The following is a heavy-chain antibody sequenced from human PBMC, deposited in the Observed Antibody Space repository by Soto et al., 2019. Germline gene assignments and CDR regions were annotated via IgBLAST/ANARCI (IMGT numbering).Heavy chain of an antibody. CDR3: AHGLARTEARDDAYEI. J-gene: IGHJ3*02. Sequence: QITLKESGPTLVKPTQPLTLTCIFSGFSISTSGLGVGWIRKPPEKSMEWLALIYWDDAKRYSPSLKSRLTISEDPYKNQVVRTMTNIDPADTTTDSCAHGLARTEARDDAYEIWGRGTMVTVSS. V-gene: IGHV2-5*02. CDR1: GFSISTSGLG. CDR2: IYWDDAK.